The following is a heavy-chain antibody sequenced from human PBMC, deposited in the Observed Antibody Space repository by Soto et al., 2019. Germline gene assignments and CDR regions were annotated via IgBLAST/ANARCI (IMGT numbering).Heavy chain of an antibody. Sequence: SETLSLTCTVSGGSISSYYWSWIRQPPGKGLEWIGYIYYSGSTNYNPSLKSRVTISVDTSKNQFSLKLSSVTAADTAVYYCARLTLYYYDSTSLGGIDPWGQGTLVTVSS. D-gene: IGHD3-22*01. CDR3: ARLTLYYYDSTSLGGIDP. J-gene: IGHJ5*02. CDR1: GGSISSYY. CDR2: IYYSGST. V-gene: IGHV4-59*08.